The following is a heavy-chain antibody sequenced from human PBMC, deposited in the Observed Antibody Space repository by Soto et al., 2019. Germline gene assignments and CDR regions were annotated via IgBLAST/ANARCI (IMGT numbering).Heavy chain of an antibody. CDR3: ARRTYYYNRSGFYYWFDP. J-gene: IGHJ5*02. V-gene: IGHV5-51*01. CDR1: GYSFASYW. CDR2: IYPGASDT. Sequence: GESLKISCRGSGYSFASYWIGWVRQMPGKGLEWMGLIYPGASDTRYSPSFQGQVTISADKSISTAYLHWSSLKASDTAMYYCARRTYYYNRSGFYYWFDPWGQGTRVTVS. D-gene: IGHD3-22*01.